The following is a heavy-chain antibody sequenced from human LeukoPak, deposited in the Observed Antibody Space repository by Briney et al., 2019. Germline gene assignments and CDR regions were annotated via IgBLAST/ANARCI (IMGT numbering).Heavy chain of an antibody. CDR1: GYSISSSNW. Sequence: SDTLSLTCAVSGYSISSSNWWGRIRQPPGRGLEWVGHIYYSGSVYYNPSFKSRVTMSEDTSKNQFSLKLSSVTDVDTAVYYCATISGGAFDIWGQGTMVTVSS. V-gene: IGHV4-28*05. D-gene: IGHD1-26*01. CDR3: ATISGGAFDI. J-gene: IGHJ3*02. CDR2: IYYSGSV.